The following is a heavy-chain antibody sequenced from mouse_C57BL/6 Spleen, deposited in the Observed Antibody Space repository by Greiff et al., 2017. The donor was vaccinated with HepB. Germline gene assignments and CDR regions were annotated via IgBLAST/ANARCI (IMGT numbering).Heavy chain of an antibody. J-gene: IGHJ4*01. D-gene: IGHD1-1*01. V-gene: IGHV2-2*01. CDR3: ARNPLSTTVVAEDAMDY. CDR1: GFSLTSYG. CDR2: IWSGGST. Sequence: QVQLQQSGPGLVQPSQRLSITCTVSGFSLTSYGVHWVRQSPGKGLEWLGVIWSGGSTDYNAAFISRLSISKDNSKSQVFFKMNSLQADDTAIYYCARNPLSTTVVAEDAMDYWGQGTAVTVSS.